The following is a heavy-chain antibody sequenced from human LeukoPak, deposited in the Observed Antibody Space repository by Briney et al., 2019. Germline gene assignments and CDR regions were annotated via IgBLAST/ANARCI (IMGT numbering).Heavy chain of an antibody. CDR2: IYYSGST. J-gene: IGHJ5*02. CDR3: ARYTLVLLWFGESHNNWFDP. D-gene: IGHD3-10*01. V-gene: IGHV4-39*07. Sequence: SETLSLTCTVSGGSISSSSYYWGWIRQPPGKGLEWIGSIYYSGSTYYNPSLKSRVTISVDTSKNQFSLKLSSVTAADTAVYYCARYTLVLLWFGESHNNWFDPWGQGTLVTVSS. CDR1: GGSISSSSYY.